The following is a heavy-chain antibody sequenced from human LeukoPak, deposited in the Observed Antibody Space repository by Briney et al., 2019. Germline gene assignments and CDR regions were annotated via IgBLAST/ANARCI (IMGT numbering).Heavy chain of an antibody. Sequence: GGSLRLSCAASGFTFSSYEMNWVRQAPGKGLEWVSYISSSGSTIYYADSVKGRFTISRDNAKNSLYLQMNSLRAEDTAVCYCAREGASLGYYFDYWGQGTLVTVSS. J-gene: IGHJ4*02. V-gene: IGHV3-48*03. CDR2: ISSSGSTI. CDR1: GFTFSSYE. D-gene: IGHD4/OR15-4a*01. CDR3: AREGASLGYYFDY.